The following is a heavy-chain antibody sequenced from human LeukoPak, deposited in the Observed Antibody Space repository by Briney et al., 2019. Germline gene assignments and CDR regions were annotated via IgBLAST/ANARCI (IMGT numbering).Heavy chain of an antibody. J-gene: IGHJ4*02. D-gene: IGHD3-3*01. Sequence: GGSLRLSCAASGFIFSSYSMSWVRQAPGKGLEWVSAISGSGGSTYYADSVKGRFTISRDNSKNTLYLQMNSLRAEDTAVYYCAKLYSPEWLPFDYWGQGTLVTVSS. V-gene: IGHV3-23*01. CDR3: AKLYSPEWLPFDY. CDR1: GFIFSSYS. CDR2: ISGSGGST.